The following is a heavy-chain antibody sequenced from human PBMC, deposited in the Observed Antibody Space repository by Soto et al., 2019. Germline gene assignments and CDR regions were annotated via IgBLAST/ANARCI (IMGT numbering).Heavy chain of an antibody. Sequence: SETLSLTCGVSGGSIDSTDYSLSWIRQPPGKGLEWIGYVPHRGTAYSIPSLKGRLTLSMDSSQTQFSLKLTSVTAADSAVYYCARIHWSQSSLDYWGRGILVTVSS. CDR2: VPHRGTA. CDR3: ARIHWSQSSLDY. V-gene: IGHV4-30-2*01. CDR1: GGSIDSTDYS. J-gene: IGHJ4*02. D-gene: IGHD6-19*01.